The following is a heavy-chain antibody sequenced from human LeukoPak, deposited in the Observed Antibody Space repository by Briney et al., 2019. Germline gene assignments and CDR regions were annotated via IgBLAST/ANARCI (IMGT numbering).Heavy chain of an antibody. CDR2: INHSGST. CDR3: ARDLDGPRYFDWFPTGDYYYYYMDV. D-gene: IGHD3-9*01. CDR1: GGSFSGYY. Sequence: PSETLSLTCAVYGGSFSGYYWSWIRQPPGKGLEWIGEINHSGSTNYNPSLKSRVTISVDTSKNQFSLKLSSVTAADTAVYYCARDLDGPRYFDWFPTGDYYYYYMDVWGKGTTVTISS. V-gene: IGHV4-34*01. J-gene: IGHJ6*03.